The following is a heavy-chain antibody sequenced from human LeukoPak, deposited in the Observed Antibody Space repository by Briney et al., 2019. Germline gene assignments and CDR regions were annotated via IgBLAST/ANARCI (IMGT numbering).Heavy chain of an antibody. D-gene: IGHD6-19*01. CDR1: GHTFSGYY. J-gene: IGHJ5*02. CDR2: INPNSGGT. V-gene: IGHV1-2*02. Sequence: ASVKVSCKASGHTFSGYYLHWVRQAPGQGLGWMGWINPNSGGTNYAQKFQGRVTMSRDTSISTAYMELSRLRSDDTAVYYCAREVTAVAVNWFDPWGQGTLVTVSS. CDR3: AREVTAVAVNWFDP.